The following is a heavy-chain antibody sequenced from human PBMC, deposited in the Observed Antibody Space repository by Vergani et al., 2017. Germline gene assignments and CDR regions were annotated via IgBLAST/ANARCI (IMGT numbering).Heavy chain of an antibody. Sequence: VQLVESGGGLVQPGGSLRLSCAASGFTFSSYAMHWVRQAPGKGLEWVAVISYDGSNKYYADSVKGRFTISRDNSKNTLYLQMNSLRAEDTAVYYCAREMTGVYQLPPSYYYYMDVWGKGTTVTVSS. D-gene: IGHD2-2*01. V-gene: IGHV3-30-3*01. J-gene: IGHJ6*03. CDR2: ISYDGSNK. CDR1: GFTFSSYA. CDR3: AREMTGVYQLPPSYYYYMDV.